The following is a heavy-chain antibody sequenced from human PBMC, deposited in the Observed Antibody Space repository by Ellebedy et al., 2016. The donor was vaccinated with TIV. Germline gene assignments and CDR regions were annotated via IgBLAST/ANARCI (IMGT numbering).Heavy chain of an antibody. CDR2: IKQDGNEK. V-gene: IGHV3-7*03. CDR1: GFTFSNNY. CDR3: ARDKDFWSGYFCDY. J-gene: IGHJ4*02. D-gene: IGHD3-3*01. Sequence: PGGSLRLSCAASGFTFSNNYMSWVRQAPGKGLEWVANIKQDGNEKYYVDSVKGRFTIARDNAKNSLYLQMNSLRAEDTAVYYCARDKDFWSGYFCDYWGQGTLVTVSS.